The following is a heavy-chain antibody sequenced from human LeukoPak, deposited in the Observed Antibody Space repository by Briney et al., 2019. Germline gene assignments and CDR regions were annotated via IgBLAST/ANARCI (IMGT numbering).Heavy chain of an antibody. J-gene: IGHJ3*02. Sequence: SETLSLTCTVSDGSISGFYWNWIRQPAGKGLEWIGRIYTSGSTNYNPSLKSRVTMSVDTSKNQFSLKLSSVTAADTAVYYCARDLSSSGLLDAFDIWGQGTMVTVSS. CDR1: DGSISGFY. D-gene: IGHD3-10*01. CDR2: IYTSGST. CDR3: ARDLSSSGLLDAFDI. V-gene: IGHV4-4*07.